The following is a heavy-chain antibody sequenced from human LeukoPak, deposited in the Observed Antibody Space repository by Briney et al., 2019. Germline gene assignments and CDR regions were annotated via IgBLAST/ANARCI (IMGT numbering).Heavy chain of an antibody. D-gene: IGHD3-10*01. J-gene: IGHJ4*02. Sequence: ASVKVSCKASGYTFTSYAMHWVRQAPGQRLEWMGWINAGNGNTKYSQKFQGRVTITRDTSASTAYMELSSLRSEDTAVYYCARDRAVLWFGELPHFDYWGQGTLVTVSS. CDR3: ARDRAVLWFGELPHFDY. V-gene: IGHV1-3*01. CDR2: INAGNGNT. CDR1: GYTFTSYA.